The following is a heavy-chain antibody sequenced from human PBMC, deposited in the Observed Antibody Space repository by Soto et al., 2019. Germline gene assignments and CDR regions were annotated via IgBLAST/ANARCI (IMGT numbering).Heavy chain of an antibody. CDR2: ISYDGSNK. Sequence: QVQLVESGGGVVQPGRSLRLSCAASGFTFSSYAMHWVRQAPGKGLEWVAVISYDGSNKYYADSVKGRFTIFRDNSKNTLYLQMNSLRAEDTAVYYCARGTVTTIYYYGMDVWGQGTTVTVSS. D-gene: IGHD4-17*01. J-gene: IGHJ6*02. CDR3: ARGTVTTIYYYGMDV. V-gene: IGHV3-30-3*01. CDR1: GFTFSSYA.